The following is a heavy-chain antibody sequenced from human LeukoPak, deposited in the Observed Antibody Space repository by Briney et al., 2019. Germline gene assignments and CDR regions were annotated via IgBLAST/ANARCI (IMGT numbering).Heavy chain of an antibody. CDR3: ARESAEGIAVAGLDY. CDR1: GFTSSSYW. D-gene: IGHD6-19*01. V-gene: IGHV3-7*01. J-gene: IGHJ4*02. CDR2: IKQDGSEK. Sequence: GGSLRLSCAASGFTSSSYWMSWVRQAPGKGLEWVANIKQDGSEKYYVDSVKGRFTIPRDNAKNSLYLQMNSLRAEDTAVYYCARESAEGIAVAGLDYWGQGTLVTVSS.